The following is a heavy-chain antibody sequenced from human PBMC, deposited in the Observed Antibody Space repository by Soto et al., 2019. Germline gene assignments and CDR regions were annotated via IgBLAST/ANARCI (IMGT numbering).Heavy chain of an antibody. CDR3: AREPRTAVGATGLFDS. J-gene: IGHJ4*02. V-gene: IGHV3-48*02. D-gene: IGHD1-26*01. CDR1: GFTFSIYS. Sequence: EVQLVESGGALVQPGGSLRPSCGASGFTFSIYSMNWVRQAPGKGLEWVSYLSSSSGTIHYAESVKGRFTISRDNAKNLMVMQMGRLRDEETAVYYCAREPRTAVGATGLFDSWGQGALVTVSS. CDR2: LSSSSGTI.